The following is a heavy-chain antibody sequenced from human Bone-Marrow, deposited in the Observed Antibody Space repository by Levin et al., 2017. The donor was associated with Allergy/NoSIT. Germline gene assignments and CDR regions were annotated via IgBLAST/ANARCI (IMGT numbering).Heavy chain of an antibody. Sequence: PSETLSLTCSVSGGSISSGDYYWAWIRQPPGKGLEWIGSIYYSGNTYYNPSLKRRLTISVDTTKHQFSLNLNSLTAAATAIYYCTRGKGYNSGLPPWFDPWGQGTLVTVSS. CDR3: TRGKGYNSGLPPWFDP. J-gene: IGHJ5*02. V-gene: IGHV4-39*01. D-gene: IGHD1-1*01. CDR2: IYYSGNT. CDR1: GGSISSGDYY.